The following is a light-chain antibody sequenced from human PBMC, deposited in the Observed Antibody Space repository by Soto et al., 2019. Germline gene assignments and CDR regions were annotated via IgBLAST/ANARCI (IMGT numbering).Light chain of an antibody. CDR2: GAS. CDR3: QQYNNWPFT. Sequence: EIVMTQSPATLSLSPGERATLSFMASQSVNSNLAWYQQKPGQAPRLLIYGASTRATGIPASFIGNGSGTEFTLTASSLQPEDFAVYYCQQYNNWPFTFGPRTKVDIK. CDR1: QSVNSN. V-gene: IGKV3-15*01. J-gene: IGKJ3*01.